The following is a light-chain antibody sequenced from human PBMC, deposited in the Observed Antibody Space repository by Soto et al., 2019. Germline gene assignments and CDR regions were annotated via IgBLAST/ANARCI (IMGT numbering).Light chain of an antibody. Sequence: QSVLTQSPSVSGAPRQSVNISCSGNNSNIGSNAVHWYQQLPGKAPKLLMYYNDMLPSGVSDRFSGSKSGTSASLAISGLQSEDEDDYYCATWDDRLTAWVFGGGTKLTVL. CDR3: ATWDDRLTAWV. J-gene: IGLJ3*02. CDR2: YND. V-gene: IGLV1-36*01. CDR1: NSNIGSNA.